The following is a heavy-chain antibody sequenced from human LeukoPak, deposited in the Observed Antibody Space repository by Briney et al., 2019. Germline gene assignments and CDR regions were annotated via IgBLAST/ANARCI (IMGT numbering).Heavy chain of an antibody. CDR1: GFTLSSYW. CDR3: ARDLAWGGY. Sequence: PGGSLRLSCAASGFTLSSYWMSWVRQAPGKGLEWVANIKQDGSEKHYVDSVKGRFTISRDNGKNSLYLQMNSLRAEDTAVYYCARDLAWGGYWGQGTLVTVSS. J-gene: IGHJ4*02. CDR2: IKQDGSEK. D-gene: IGHD7-27*01. V-gene: IGHV3-7*01.